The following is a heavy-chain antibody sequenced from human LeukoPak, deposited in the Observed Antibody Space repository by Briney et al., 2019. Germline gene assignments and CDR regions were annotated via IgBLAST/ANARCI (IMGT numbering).Heavy chain of an antibody. D-gene: IGHD3-16*02. CDR2: FDPEDGET. J-gene: IGHJ4*02. Sequence: GASAKVSCKVSGYTLTELSMHWVRQAPGKGLEWMGGFDPEDGETIYAQKFQGRVTMTEDTSTDTAYMELSSLRSEDTAVYYCATGCPYDYVWGSYRCYWGQGTLVTVSS. V-gene: IGHV1-24*01. CDR3: ATGCPYDYVWGSYRCY. CDR1: GYTLTELS.